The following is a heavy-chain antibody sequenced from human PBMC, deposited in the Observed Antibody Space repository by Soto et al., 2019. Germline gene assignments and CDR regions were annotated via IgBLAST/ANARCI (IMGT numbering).Heavy chain of an antibody. J-gene: IGHJ6*02. Sequence: PGGSLILSCAASGFPFSRYDMHWVRQAPGKGLEWVAVIWFDGSNEYYADSVQGRFTISRDNSKNTLYLQMDSLRAEDTAVYYCAKVLYASESFDSEEAPYGMDVWGQGTTVTVSS. CDR3: AKVLYASESFDSEEAPYGMDV. CDR1: GFPFSRYD. V-gene: IGHV3-33*06. CDR2: IWFDGSNE. D-gene: IGHD3-10*01.